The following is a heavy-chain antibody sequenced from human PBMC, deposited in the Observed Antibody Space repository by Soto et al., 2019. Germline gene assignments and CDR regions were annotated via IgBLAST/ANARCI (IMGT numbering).Heavy chain of an antibody. CDR2: ISAYNGNT. J-gene: IGHJ3*02. CDR3: ASRSIAVAGDDAFDI. V-gene: IGHV1-18*01. D-gene: IGHD6-19*01. CDR1: GYTFTSYG. Sequence: ASVKVSCTASGYTFTSYGISWVQQAPGQGLEWMGWISAYNGNTNYAQKLQGRVTMTTDTSTSTAYMELRSLRSDDTAVYYCASRSIAVAGDDAFDIWGQGTMVTVSS.